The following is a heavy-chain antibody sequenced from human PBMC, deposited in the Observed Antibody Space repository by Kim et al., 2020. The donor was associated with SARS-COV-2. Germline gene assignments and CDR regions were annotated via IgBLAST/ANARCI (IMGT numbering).Heavy chain of an antibody. Sequence: ASVKVSCKASGYTFTSYGISWVRQAPGQGLEWMGWISAYNGNTNYAQKLQGRVTMTTDTSTSTAYMELRSLRSDDTAVYYCARVTMVRDTYNWFDPWGQGTLVTVSS. CDR2: ISAYNGNT. V-gene: IGHV1-18*04. D-gene: IGHD3-10*01. CDR1: GYTFTSYG. J-gene: IGHJ5*02. CDR3: ARVTMVRDTYNWFDP.